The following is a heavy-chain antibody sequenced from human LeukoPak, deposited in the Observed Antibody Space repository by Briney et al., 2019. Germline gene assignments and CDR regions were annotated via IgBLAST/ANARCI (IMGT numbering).Heavy chain of an antibody. Sequence: GTLRLSCAAAGFIFSNYAMTWVRQAPGEGLEWVSTISGSDGSTYSADSVKGRFTIFRDDSKNTLYLQMTSLRAEETAVYYCARDQAIAAAGTVGSGCCYMAVWGKGTTVTVSS. CDR2: ISGSDGST. CDR3: ARDQAIAAAGTVGSGCCYMAV. D-gene: IGHD6-13*01. V-gene: IGHV3-23*01. J-gene: IGHJ6*03. CDR1: GFIFSNYA.